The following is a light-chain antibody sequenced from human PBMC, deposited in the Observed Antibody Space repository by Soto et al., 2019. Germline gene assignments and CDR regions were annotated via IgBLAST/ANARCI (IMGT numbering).Light chain of an antibody. Sequence: DIQMTQSPSAMSASVGDRVTITCRASQSIANSLAWFQQKPGKVPERRIYDASRLQSGVPSRFSGSGSGTEFTLTISSLQPEDFATYYCLQHFSYSWTFGQGTKVEIK. CDR3: LQHFSYSWT. CDR1: QSIANS. V-gene: IGKV1-17*03. CDR2: DAS. J-gene: IGKJ1*01.